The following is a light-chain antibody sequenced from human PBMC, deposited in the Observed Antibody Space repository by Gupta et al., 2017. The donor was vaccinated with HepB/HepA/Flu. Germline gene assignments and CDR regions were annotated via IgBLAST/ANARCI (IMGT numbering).Light chain of an antibody. CDR2: ATS. J-gene: IGKJ3*01. CDR1: QSVDSKY. Sequence: EIVLTPSPGTLSLSPGERATLSCRASQSVDSKYLAWYQQKPGQAPRLLIYATSNRLTGVPHRFSGSGSGADFTLTISRLEAADFAVYYCQHFGDSPPGMTFGPGTRVD. V-gene: IGKV3-20*01. CDR3: QHFGDSPPGMT.